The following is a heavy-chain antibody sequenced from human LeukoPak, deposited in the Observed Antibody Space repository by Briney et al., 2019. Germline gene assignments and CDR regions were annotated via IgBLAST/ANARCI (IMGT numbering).Heavy chain of an antibody. CDR3: ARDIGVSESEN. Sequence: SVKVSCKASGGTFSSYAISWVRQAPGQGLEWMGRTIPILGIANYAQKFQGRVTITADKSTSTAYMELSSLRSEDTAVYYCARDIGVSESENWGQGTLVTVSS. V-gene: IGHV1-69*04. D-gene: IGHD3-10*01. J-gene: IGHJ4*02. CDR2: TIPILGIA. CDR1: GGTFSSYA.